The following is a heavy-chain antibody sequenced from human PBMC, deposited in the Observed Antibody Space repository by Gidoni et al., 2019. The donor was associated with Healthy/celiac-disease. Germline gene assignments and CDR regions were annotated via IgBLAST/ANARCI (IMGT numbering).Heavy chain of an antibody. CDR3: AKDKGNYDFWSGYLFDY. D-gene: IGHD3-3*01. V-gene: IGHV3-23*01. J-gene: IGHJ4*02. CDR1: GFPFRSHA. CDR2: ISGSGGST. Sequence: EVQLLESGGGLVQPGGSLRLSCAASGFPFRSHAISWVRQAPGTGLEWVSAISGSGGSTYYADSVKGRFTISRDNSKNTLYLQMNSLRAEDTAVYYCAKDKGNYDFWSGYLFDYWGQGTLVTVSS.